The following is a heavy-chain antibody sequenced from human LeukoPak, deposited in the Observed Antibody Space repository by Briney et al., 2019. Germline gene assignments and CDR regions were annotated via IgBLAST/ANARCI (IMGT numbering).Heavy chain of an antibody. CDR1: DDSINSYH. J-gene: IGHJ4*02. Sequence: SETLSLTCTVSDDSINSYHWSWIRQPPGKGLGWIGYISSSGSTSYNPSLKSRVTISVDTSKNQFSLKLSSLTAADTAVYYCARVGRGDHTWGSYYCDHWGQGTLVTVSS. CDR3: ARVGRGDHTWGSYYCDH. D-gene: IGHD3-16*01. V-gene: IGHV4-59*01. CDR2: ISSSGST.